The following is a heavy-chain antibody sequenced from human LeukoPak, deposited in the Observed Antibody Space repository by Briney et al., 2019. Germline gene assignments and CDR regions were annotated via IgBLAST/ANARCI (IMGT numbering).Heavy chain of an antibody. CDR2: ISSNTGTI. J-gene: IGHJ5*02. CDR3: ARDLGAAVGTRWFGP. V-gene: IGHV3-48*04. D-gene: IGHD6-13*01. CDR1: GFTFPTYG. Sequence: GGSLRLSCAASGFTFPTYGMNWVRQAPGKGLEWISYISSNTGTIYHADSVKGRFTISRDNSKNSLYLQMNSLRVEDTAVYYCARDLGAAVGTRWFGPWGQGTLVTVSS.